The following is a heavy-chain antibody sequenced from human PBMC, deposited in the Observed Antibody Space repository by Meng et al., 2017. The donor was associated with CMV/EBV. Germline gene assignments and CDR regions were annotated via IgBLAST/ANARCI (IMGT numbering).Heavy chain of an antibody. D-gene: IGHD2-15*01. CDR1: GYTFTGYY. CDR2: INPNSGGT. J-gene: IGHJ4*02. Sequence: ASVKVSCKASGYTFTGYYMHWVRQAPGQGLEWMGWINPNSGGTNYAQKFQGRVTMTRDTSISTAYMELSRLRSDDTAVYYCARGGSVDCSAGNCYSHFGHWGQGTLVTVSS. V-gene: IGHV1-2*02. CDR3: ARGGSVDCSAGNCYSHFGH.